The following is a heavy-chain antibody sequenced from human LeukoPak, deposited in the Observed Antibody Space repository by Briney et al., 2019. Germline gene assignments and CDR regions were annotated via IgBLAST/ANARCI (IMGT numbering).Heavy chain of an antibody. J-gene: IGHJ4*02. CDR2: IIPVFGTA. CDR3: AQSSRGYSYGPNMN. Sequence: SVKVSCKASGGTFSSYAISWVRQAPGQGLEWMGGIIPVFGTANYAQKFQGRVTITADESTSTAYMELSSLRSEDTAVYYCAQSSRGYSYGPNMNWGQGTLVTVSS. CDR1: GGTFSSYA. D-gene: IGHD5-18*01. V-gene: IGHV1-69*01.